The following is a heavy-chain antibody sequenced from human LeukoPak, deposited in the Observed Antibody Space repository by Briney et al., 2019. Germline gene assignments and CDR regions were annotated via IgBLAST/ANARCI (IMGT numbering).Heavy chain of an antibody. CDR1: GYTFTHQW. D-gene: IGHD3-10*01. CDR2: IYPRDSDT. V-gene: IGHV5-51*01. CDR3: ARHSDVIGAI. J-gene: IGHJ4*02. Sequence: GESLKISCKASGYTFTHQWIGCVRHKSESGLEWMGIIYPRDSDTRYSPSFQGHVSISADTPINTAYLEWSRLEASDTGIYYCARHSDVIGAIWGQGTLVTVSS.